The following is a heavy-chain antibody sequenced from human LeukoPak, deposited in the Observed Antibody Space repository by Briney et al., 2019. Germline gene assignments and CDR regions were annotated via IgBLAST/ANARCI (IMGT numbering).Heavy chain of an antibody. CDR1: GFTFNNYA. CDR3: AKGDGYNYDNWFDP. V-gene: IGHV3-23*01. CDR2: ISDSGGST. Sequence: PGGSLRLSCAASGFTFNNYALSWVRQAPGKGLEWVSAISDSGGSTYYADSVKGRFTISRENSQNTLYLQMESLRAEDTAVYYCAKGDGYNYDNWFDPWGQGTLVTVSS. J-gene: IGHJ5*02. D-gene: IGHD5-24*01.